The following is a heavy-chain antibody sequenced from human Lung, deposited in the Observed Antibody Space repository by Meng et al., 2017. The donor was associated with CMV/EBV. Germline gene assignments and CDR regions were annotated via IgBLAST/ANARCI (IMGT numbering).Heavy chain of an antibody. CDR3: AKDDSSVWYSDY. CDR2: ISGSGGST. CDR1: GFTFSSYA. Sequence: SXAASGFTFSSYAMSWVRQAPGKGLEWVSAISGSGGSTYYADSVKGRFTISRDNSKNTRYLQMNSLRAEDTAVYYCAKDDSSVWYSDYWGQGTLVTVSS. V-gene: IGHV3-23*01. D-gene: IGHD6-19*01. J-gene: IGHJ4*02.